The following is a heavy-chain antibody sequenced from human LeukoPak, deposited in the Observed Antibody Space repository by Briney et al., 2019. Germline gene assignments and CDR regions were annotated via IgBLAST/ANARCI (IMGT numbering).Heavy chain of an antibody. CDR3: AAGPIDYVWGSYRYTRLLEY. V-gene: IGHV1-69*13. D-gene: IGHD3-16*02. Sequence: SVKVSCRASGGTFSSYAISWVRQAPGQGLEWMGGIIPIFGTANYAQKFQGRVTITADESTSTAYMELSSLRSEDTAVYYCAAGPIDYVWGSYRYTRLLEYWGQGTLVTVSS. CDR2: IIPIFGTA. CDR1: GGTFSSYA. J-gene: IGHJ4*02.